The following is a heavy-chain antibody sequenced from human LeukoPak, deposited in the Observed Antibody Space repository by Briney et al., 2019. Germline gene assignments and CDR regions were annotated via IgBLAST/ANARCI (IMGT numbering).Heavy chain of an antibody. Sequence: PSETLSLTCTVSGGSVISRSYYWAWIRQPPGKGLEWIGNIYYSGSTYYNPSPKSRVAISIDTSKNQFSLTLSSVTAADTAVYYCATHSGDPDDYWGQGTLVTVSS. CDR2: IYYSGST. V-gene: IGHV4-39*01. J-gene: IGHJ4*02. D-gene: IGHD7-27*01. CDR1: GGSVISRSYY. CDR3: ATHSGDPDDY.